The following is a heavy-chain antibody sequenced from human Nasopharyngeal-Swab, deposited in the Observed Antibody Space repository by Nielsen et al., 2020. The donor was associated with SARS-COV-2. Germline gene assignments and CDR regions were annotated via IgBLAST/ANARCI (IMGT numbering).Heavy chain of an antibody. D-gene: IGHD3-9*01. CDR2: INPSGGST. Sequence: ASVKVSCKASGYTVTSYYMHWVRQAPGQGLEWMGRINPSGGSTSYAQKFQGRVTMTRDTSTSTVYMELSSLRSEDTAVYYCARDPTLTYYDILTGYRTPGYYMDVWGKGTTVTVSS. V-gene: IGHV1-46*01. J-gene: IGHJ6*03. CDR3: ARDPTLTYYDILTGYRTPGYYMDV. CDR1: GYTVTSYY.